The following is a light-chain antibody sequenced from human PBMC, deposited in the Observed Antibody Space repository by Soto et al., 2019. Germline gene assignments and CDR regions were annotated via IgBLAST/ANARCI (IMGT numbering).Light chain of an antibody. CDR2: AAS. CDR1: QSISDW. Sequence: DIQMTPSPSTLSASVGDRVTITCRASQSISDWLAWYQQKPGKAPKLLIYAASSLQSGVPSRFSGSGSGTEFTLTISSLQPEDFATYYCLQHNSYPRTFGQGTKVDIK. J-gene: IGKJ1*01. V-gene: IGKV1-17*01. CDR3: LQHNSYPRT.